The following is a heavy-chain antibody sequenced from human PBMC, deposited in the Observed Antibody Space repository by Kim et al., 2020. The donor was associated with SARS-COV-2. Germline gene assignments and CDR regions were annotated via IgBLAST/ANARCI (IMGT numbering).Heavy chain of an antibody. J-gene: IGHJ4*03. CDR3: AKGVCSSGPLCAYYCYLDF. V-gene: IGHV3-30*18. D-gene: IGHD6-25*01. CDR2: ISKDGSNK. Sequence: GGSLRLSCAASGFTFSTYGMHWVRQAPGKGPEWVAVISKDGSNKYYADSVKGRFPISRDNSKNTLFLQMDSLRPEDTAVYHYAKGVCSSGPLCAYYCYLDFWGQGTLVTVSS. CDR1: GFTFSTYG.